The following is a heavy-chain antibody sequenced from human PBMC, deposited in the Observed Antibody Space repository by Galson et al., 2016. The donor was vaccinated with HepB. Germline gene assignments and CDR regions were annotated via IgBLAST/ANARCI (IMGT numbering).Heavy chain of an antibody. CDR2: INSDGNTT. D-gene: IGHD3-22*01. CDR1: GFTFSSYW. CDR3: AREGYYYDNSFFRRENAFDI. Sequence: SLRLSCAASGFTFSSYWMHWVRQAPGKGLVWVSRINSDGNTTNYADSVKGRFTISRDNAKNTLCLQMNSLRAEDTAVYYCAREGYYYDNSFFRRENAFDIWGQGTMVTVSS. V-gene: IGHV3-74*01. J-gene: IGHJ3*02.